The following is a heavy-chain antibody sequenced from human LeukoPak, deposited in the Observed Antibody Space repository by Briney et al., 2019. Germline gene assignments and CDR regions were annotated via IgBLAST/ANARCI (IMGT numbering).Heavy chain of an antibody. CDR2: IYYSGST. V-gene: IGHV4-59*12. Sequence: SETLSLTCTVSGGSISSYYWSWIRQPPGKGLEWIGYIYYSGSTNYNPSLKSRVTISVDTSKNQFSLKLSSVTAADTAVYYCARVRPMEDIVVVVAATFDYWGQGTLVTVSS. J-gene: IGHJ4*02. D-gene: IGHD2-15*01. CDR3: ARVRPMEDIVVVVAATFDY. CDR1: GGSISSYY.